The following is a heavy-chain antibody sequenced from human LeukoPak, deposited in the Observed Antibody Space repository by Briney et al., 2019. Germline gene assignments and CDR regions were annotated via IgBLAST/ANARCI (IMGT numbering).Heavy chain of an antibody. Sequence: GGSLRLSCAASGFTFSHYWMSWVRQAPGKGLEWVANINEAGSDKYYADSVKGRFTISRDNAKNSLYLQMDSLRVEGTAVYYCARFDSRRAFDIWGQGTMVTVSS. CDR2: INEAGSDK. D-gene: IGHD1-14*01. J-gene: IGHJ3*02. CDR3: ARFDSRRAFDI. CDR1: GFTFSHYW. V-gene: IGHV3-7*01.